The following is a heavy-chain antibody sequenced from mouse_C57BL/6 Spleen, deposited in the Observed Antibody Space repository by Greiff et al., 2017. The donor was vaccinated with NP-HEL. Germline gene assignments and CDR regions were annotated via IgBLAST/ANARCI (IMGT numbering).Heavy chain of an antibody. J-gene: IGHJ3*01. D-gene: IGHD2-1*01. CDR2: INPNYGTT. CDR1: GYSFTDYN. CDR3: ALDYGNYAAGFAY. V-gene: IGHV1-39*01. Sequence: VQLLQSGPGLVKPGASVKLSCEASGYSFTDYNMNWVRQTNGKSLEWIGVINPNYGTTSYNQKLKGKATFTVDQSTSPAYMQLNSLTSEDSAVYYCALDYGNYAAGFAYWGQGTLVTVSA.